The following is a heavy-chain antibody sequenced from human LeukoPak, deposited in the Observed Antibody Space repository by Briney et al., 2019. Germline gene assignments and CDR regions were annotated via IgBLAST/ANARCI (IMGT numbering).Heavy chain of an antibody. CDR2: IIPIFGTA. J-gene: IGHJ4*02. D-gene: IGHD3-3*01. Sequence: SVKVSCRASGGTFSSYAISWVRQAPGQGLEWMGGIIPIFGTANYAQKFQGRVTITADKSTSTAYMELSSLRSEDTAVYYCARQTYYDFWSGYYTPGPFDYWGQGTLVTVSS. CDR1: GGTFSSYA. V-gene: IGHV1-69*06. CDR3: ARQTYYDFWSGYYTPGPFDY.